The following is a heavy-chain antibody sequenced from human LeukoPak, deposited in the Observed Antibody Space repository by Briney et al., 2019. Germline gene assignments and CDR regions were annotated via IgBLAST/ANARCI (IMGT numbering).Heavy chain of an antibody. Sequence: ASVKVSCKASGYTFITYYMHWVRQPPGQGLEWMGIINPSGDSTSYAQKFQGRVTMTRDTSTSTVYMGLSSLRSEDTAVYYCARGVRSDCYSCIDYWGQGTLVTVSS. V-gene: IGHV1-46*01. J-gene: IGHJ4*02. CDR3: ARGVRSDCYSCIDY. CDR2: INPSGDST. D-gene: IGHD2-15*01. CDR1: GYTFITYY.